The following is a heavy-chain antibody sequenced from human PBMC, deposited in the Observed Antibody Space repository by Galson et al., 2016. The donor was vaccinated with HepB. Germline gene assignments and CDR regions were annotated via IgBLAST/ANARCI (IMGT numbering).Heavy chain of an antibody. D-gene: IGHD2-2*01. V-gene: IGHV3-33*01. CDR1: GFTFSDHG. CDR3: AREGAYCSSSSCSYYYFYMDV. CDR2: IWYDGTNE. J-gene: IGHJ6*03. Sequence: SLRLSCAASGFTFSDHGMHWVCQAPGKGLEWVAVIWYDGTNEYYGDSVKGRFIISRDNSKNTLYLQMNSLRAEDTAVYYCAREGAYCSSSSCSYYYFYMDVWGKGTTVTVSS.